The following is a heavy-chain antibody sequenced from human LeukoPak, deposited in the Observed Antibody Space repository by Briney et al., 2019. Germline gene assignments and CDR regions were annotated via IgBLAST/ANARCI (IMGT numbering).Heavy chain of an antibody. Sequence: SGGSLRLSCAASGFTFSNYGMHWVRQAPGKGLEWVSVIYSGGSTYYADSVKGRFTISRDNSKNTLYLQMNSLRAEDTAVYYCARSWEYGWFDPWGQGTLVTVSS. CDR2: IYSGGST. CDR3: ARSWEYGWFDP. V-gene: IGHV3-66*01. J-gene: IGHJ5*02. D-gene: IGHD1-26*01. CDR1: GFTFSNYG.